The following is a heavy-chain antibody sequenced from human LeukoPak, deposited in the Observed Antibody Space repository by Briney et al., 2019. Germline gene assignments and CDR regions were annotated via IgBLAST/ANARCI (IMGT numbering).Heavy chain of an antibody. V-gene: IGHV1-2*02. J-gene: IGHJ4*02. CDR2: INPDSGGT. Sequence: ASVKVSCKASGYTFTGYYVHWVRQAPGQGLELMGWINPDSGGTSYAQKFQGRVTMTRDTSISTAYMELTGLRSGDTAVYYCARDRLSPPGRYTYGYGALDYWGQGTLVTVSS. CDR3: ARDRLSPPGRYTYGYGALDY. D-gene: IGHD5-18*01. CDR1: GYTFTGYY.